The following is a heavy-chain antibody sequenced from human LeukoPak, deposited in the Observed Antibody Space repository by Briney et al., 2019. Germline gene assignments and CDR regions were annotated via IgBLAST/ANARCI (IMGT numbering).Heavy chain of an antibody. CDR2: ISGRTNSFRT. D-gene: IGHD6-19*01. CDR3: ATGRAVPGSWYWFDP. Sequence: GGPLRLSCEATGLIFSAYAMGWVRQVPGKGLEWVSIISGRTNSFRTYYADSVRGRFTISRDNSMNAVYLQMSSLRADDTAVYYCATGRAVPGSWYWFDPWGQGTLVTVSS. V-gene: IGHV3-23*01. CDR1: GLIFSAYA. J-gene: IGHJ5*02.